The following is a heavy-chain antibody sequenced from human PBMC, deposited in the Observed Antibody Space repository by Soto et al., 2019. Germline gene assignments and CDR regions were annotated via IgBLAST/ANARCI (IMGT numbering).Heavy chain of an antibody. D-gene: IGHD3-10*01. J-gene: IGHJ6*02. CDR1: GYTFTSYG. V-gene: IGHV1-18*01. Sequence: QVPLVQSGAEVKKPGASVKVSCKASGYTFTSYGISWVRQAPGQGLEWMGWISAYNGNTNYAQKLQGRVTMTTDTSTSTAYMELRSLRSDDTAVYYCARGAVDVDYGSGSYYYYGMDVWGQGTTVTVSS. CDR2: ISAYNGNT. CDR3: ARGAVDVDYGSGSYYYYGMDV.